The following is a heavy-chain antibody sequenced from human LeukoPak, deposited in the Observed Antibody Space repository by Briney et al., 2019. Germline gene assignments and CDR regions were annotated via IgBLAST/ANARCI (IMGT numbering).Heavy chain of an antibody. D-gene: IGHD6-13*01. J-gene: IGHJ6*02. CDR1: GGTFSGYA. Sequence: ASVKVSCKASGGTFSGYAISWVRQAPGQGLEWMGGIIPIFGTANYAQKFQGRVTITADESTSTAYMELSSLRSEDTAVYYCARDLGGSSSWYERYLYYYYGMDVWGQGTTVTVSS. CDR3: ARDLGGSSSWYERYLYYYYGMDV. V-gene: IGHV1-69*13. CDR2: IIPIFGTA.